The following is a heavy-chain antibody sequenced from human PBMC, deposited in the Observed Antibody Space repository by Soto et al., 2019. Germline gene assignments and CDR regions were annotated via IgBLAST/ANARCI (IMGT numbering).Heavy chain of an antibody. J-gene: IGHJ4*02. CDR3: SMGSSGWPGVDY. CDR1: EFTFSGYW. Sequence: EVQLEESGGGLVQPGGSLRVSCTASEFTFSGYWMHWVRQAPGKGLVWVSRINEDGSSADYADSVRGRFTISRDNAKNTLFLQMNSLRTEDTAIYYCSMGSSGWPGVDYWGPGTLVTVSS. D-gene: IGHD6-19*01. CDR2: INEDGSSA. V-gene: IGHV3-74*01.